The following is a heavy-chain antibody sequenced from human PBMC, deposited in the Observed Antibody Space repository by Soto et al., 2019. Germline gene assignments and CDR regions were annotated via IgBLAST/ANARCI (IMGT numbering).Heavy chain of an antibody. D-gene: IGHD4-4*01. V-gene: IGHV4-59*08. CDR3: ARRSVSTDAFEI. CDR2: VYSSGRT. Sequence: SETLSLTCTVSGGSISSYYWNWIRQPPGKGLEWIGYVYSSGRTNYNPSLKSRVTMSVDTSNNHFSLKLSSVTAADTAVYYCARRSVSTDAFEIWGQGTMVTVSS. J-gene: IGHJ3*02. CDR1: GGSISSYY.